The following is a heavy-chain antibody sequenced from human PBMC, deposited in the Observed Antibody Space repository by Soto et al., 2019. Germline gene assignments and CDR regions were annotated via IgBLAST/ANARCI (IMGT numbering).Heavy chain of an antibody. V-gene: IGHV4-30-4*01. Sequence: QVQLQESGPGLVKPSQTLSLTCTVSGGSISSGDYYWSWIRQPPGKGLEWIGYIYYSGSTYYNPSLKGRVTIAVDTSKNEFSLKLSSVTAADTAVYYCARVRYCISTSCPHYYYYYGMDVWGQGTTVTVSS. J-gene: IGHJ6*02. CDR1: GGSISSGDYY. CDR3: ARVRYCISTSCPHYYYYYGMDV. D-gene: IGHD2-2*01. CDR2: IYYSGST.